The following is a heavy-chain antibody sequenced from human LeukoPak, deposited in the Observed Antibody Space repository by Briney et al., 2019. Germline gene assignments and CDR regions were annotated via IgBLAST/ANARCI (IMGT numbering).Heavy chain of an antibody. D-gene: IGHD1-26*01. CDR2: IYCSGST. CDR3: ARAVNSGSYTNFQH. CDR1: GGSISNYY. V-gene: IGHV4-59*01. Sequence: PSETLSLTCTVSGGSISNYYWSWIRQPPGKGLEWIGYIYCSGSTNYNPSLKSRVTISVDTSKNQFSLKLSSVTAADTAMYYCARAVNSGSYTNFQHWGQGTLVTVSS. J-gene: IGHJ1*01.